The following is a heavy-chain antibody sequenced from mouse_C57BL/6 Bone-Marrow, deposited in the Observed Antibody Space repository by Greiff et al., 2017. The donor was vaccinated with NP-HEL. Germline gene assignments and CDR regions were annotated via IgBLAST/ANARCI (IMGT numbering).Heavy chain of an antibody. D-gene: IGHD2-1*01. CDR1: GYSFTDYN. CDR2: INPNYGTT. J-gene: IGHJ2*01. CDR3: ARERAYGTTGYFDY. V-gene: IGHV1-39*01. Sequence: VQLKESGPELVKPGASVKISCKASGYSFTDYNMNWVKQSNGKSLEWIGVINPNYGTTSYNQKFKGKATLTVDQSSSTAYMQLNSLTSEDSAVYYWARERAYGTTGYFDYWGQGTTLTVSS.